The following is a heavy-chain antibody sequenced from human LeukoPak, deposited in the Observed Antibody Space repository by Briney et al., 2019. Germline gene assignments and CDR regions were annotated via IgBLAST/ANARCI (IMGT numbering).Heavy chain of an antibody. CDR3: AVWFGTVSDFLGPWDY. D-gene: IGHD3-10*01. J-gene: IGHJ4*02. Sequence: GASVKVSCTASGGIFSSYAISWARQAPGQGLEWMGGIIPIFGTANYAQKFQGRVTITADKSTSTAYMELSSLRSEDTAVYYCAVWFGTVSDFLGPWDYWGPGTLVAVSS. V-gene: IGHV1-69*06. CDR1: GGIFSSYA. CDR2: IIPIFGTA.